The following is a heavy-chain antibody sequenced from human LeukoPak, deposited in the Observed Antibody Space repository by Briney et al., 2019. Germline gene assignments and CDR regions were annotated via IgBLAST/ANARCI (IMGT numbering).Heavy chain of an antibody. CDR1: GFTFSSYA. D-gene: IGHD6-6*01. J-gene: IGHJ4*02. CDR2: ISGSGGST. CDR3: AKVGGDSSSSYLWSLYYFDY. V-gene: IGHV3-23*01. Sequence: GGSLRLSCAASGFTFSSYAMSWVRQASGKGLEWVSAISGSGGSTYYADSVKGRFTISRDNSKNTLYLQMNSLRAEDTAVYYCAKVGGDSSSSYLWSLYYFDYWGQGTLVTVSS.